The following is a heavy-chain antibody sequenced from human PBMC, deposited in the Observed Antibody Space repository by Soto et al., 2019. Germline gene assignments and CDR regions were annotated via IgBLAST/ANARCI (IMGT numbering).Heavy chain of an antibody. CDR2: VNPNSGDT. CDR3: ARIGTIGRYYDAFDL. Sequence: ASVKVSCKASGYTFTDYYMHWVRQAPGQGLEWLGWVNPNSGDTQYAQKFQAWVTMTRDTSISTAYMELSRLRSDDTAVYYCARIGTIGRYYDAFDLWGQGTMVTDSS. V-gene: IGHV1-2*04. J-gene: IGHJ3*01. CDR1: GYTFTDYY. D-gene: IGHD1-26*01.